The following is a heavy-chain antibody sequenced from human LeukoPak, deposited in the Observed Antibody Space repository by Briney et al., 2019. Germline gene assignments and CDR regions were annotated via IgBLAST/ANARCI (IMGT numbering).Heavy chain of an antibody. V-gene: IGHV3-33*01. CDR1: GFTFSSYG. J-gene: IGHJ4*02. D-gene: IGHD2-2*01. CDR3: ARDYCSSISCLFDY. Sequence: GGSLRLSCAASGFTFSSYGMHWVRQAPGKGLGWVAVIGNDGTDKYHADSVKGRSTISRDNSKKTLYLQMNSLRAEDTAVYYCARDYCSSISCLFDYWGQGTLVTVSS. CDR2: IGNDGTDK.